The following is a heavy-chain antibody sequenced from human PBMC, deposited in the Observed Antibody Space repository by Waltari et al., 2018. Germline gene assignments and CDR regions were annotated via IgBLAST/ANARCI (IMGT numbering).Heavy chain of an antibody. CDR1: GFNFGAYA. D-gene: IGHD3-3*01. Sequence: EVEVLESGGGLVQPGGSLRLSCAGSGFNFGAYAMSWVRQAPGKGLEWVSSMSGGGGDIYYSDSVKGRFTISRDNSKNTLYLQINSLRGEDTAVYHCARAGLWSGHYHYYYIDVWGKGTTVTVSS. CDR3: ARAGLWSGHYHYYYIDV. CDR2: MSGGGGDI. V-gene: IGHV3-23*01. J-gene: IGHJ6*03.